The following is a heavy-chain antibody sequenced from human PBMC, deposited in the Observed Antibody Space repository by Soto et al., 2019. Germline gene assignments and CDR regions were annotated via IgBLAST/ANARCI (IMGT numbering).Heavy chain of an antibody. Sequence: QVQLQESGPGMVKPSETLSLTCTVSGGSISSYYWSWIRQSPGKGLEWIGYLYYSGTTTYNPSLKSRVIISRDTSKNQFSLKLTSVTVADTAVYYCARRFNAEGKDAFDVWGQGIIVTVSS. CDR1: GGSISSYY. CDR2: LYYSGTT. V-gene: IGHV4-59*08. CDR3: ARRFNAEGKDAFDV. J-gene: IGHJ3*01.